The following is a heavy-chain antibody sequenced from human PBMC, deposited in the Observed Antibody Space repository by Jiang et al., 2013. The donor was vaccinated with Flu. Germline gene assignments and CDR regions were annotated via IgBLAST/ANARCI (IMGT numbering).Heavy chain of an antibody. CDR2: IYHSGST. Sequence: VKPSQTLSLTCTVSGGSISSSNWWSWVRQPPGKGLEWIGEIYHSGSTYYNASLESRVTILVDTSKNQFSLKLKSVTAADTAVYYCARGYSSVLYFDYWGQGTLVTVSS. V-gene: IGHV4-4*02. D-gene: IGHD5-18*01. CDR1: GGSISSSNW. J-gene: IGHJ4*02. CDR3: ARGYSSVLYFDY.